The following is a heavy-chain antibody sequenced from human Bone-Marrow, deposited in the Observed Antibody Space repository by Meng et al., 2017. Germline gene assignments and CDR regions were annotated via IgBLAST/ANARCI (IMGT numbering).Heavy chain of an antibody. CDR3: ARGSSSSTDY. CDR1: GFTFSNYW. V-gene: IGHV3-7*01. D-gene: IGHD6-13*01. J-gene: IGHJ4*02. Sequence: GESLKISCTASGFTFSNYWMNWVRQAPGKGLEWVANIKEDGSAENFVDSLRGRFTISRDNVKNSLFLQLNSLRAEDTAVYYCARGSSSSTDYWGQGTLVTVSS. CDR2: IKEDGSAE.